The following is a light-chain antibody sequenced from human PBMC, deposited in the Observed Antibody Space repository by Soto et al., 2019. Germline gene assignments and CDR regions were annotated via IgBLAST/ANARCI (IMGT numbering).Light chain of an antibody. CDR1: QSVSSSY. CDR2: GAS. Sequence: EIVLTQSRGTLSLSPGERATLSCRASQSVSSSYLAWYQQKPGQAPRLLNYGASSRSTGIPDRFSGSGSVTDFTLTISGLEPEDFAVYYCQPYGSSPPITFGQGTRLEIK. CDR3: QPYGSSPPIT. V-gene: IGKV3-20*01. J-gene: IGKJ5*01.